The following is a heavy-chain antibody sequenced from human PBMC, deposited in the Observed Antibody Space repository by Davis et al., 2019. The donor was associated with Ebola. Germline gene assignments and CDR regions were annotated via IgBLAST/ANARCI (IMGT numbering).Heavy chain of an antibody. J-gene: IGHJ4*02. V-gene: IGHV3-33*08. CDR2: IWYDGINK. D-gene: IGHD4-23*01. CDR3: ARDFGNHGYFDY. CDR1: GFTFSSYA. Sequence: GEYLKISCAASGFTFSSYAIHWVRQAPGKGLEWVAVIWYDGINKYYADSVKGRITISRDNSKNTLYLQMNSLRAEDTAVYYCARDFGNHGYFDYWGQGTLVTVSS.